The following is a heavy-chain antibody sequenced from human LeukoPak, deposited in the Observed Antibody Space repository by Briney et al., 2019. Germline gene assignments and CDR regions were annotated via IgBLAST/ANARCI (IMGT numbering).Heavy chain of an antibody. D-gene: IGHD1-20*01. CDR2: IYYSGST. V-gene: IGHV4-59*01. J-gene: IGHJ5*02. CDR1: GGSISSYY. Sequence: SETLSLTCTVSGGSISSYYWSWIRQPPGKGLEWIGYIYYSGSTNYNPSLKSRVTISVDTSKNQLSLKLSSVTAADTAVYYCARDLDNWNGRFDPWGQGTPVTVSS. CDR3: ARDLDNWNGRFDP.